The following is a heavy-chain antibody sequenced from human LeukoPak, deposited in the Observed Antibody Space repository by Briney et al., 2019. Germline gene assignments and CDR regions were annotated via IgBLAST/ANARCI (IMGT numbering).Heavy chain of an antibody. CDR2: IYYSGSN. V-gene: IGHV4-59*01. CDR3: ARGGSSWYPGAFDI. Sequence: PSETLSLTCTVSGGSISSYYWSWIRQPPGKGLEWIGYIYYSGSNNYNPSLKSRVTISVDTSKNQFSLKLSSVTAADTAVYYCARGGSSWYPGAFDIWGQGTMVTVSS. J-gene: IGHJ3*02. D-gene: IGHD6-13*01. CDR1: GGSISSYY.